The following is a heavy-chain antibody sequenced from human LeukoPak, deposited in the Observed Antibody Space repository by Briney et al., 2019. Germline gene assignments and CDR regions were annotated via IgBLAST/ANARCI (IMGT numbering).Heavy chain of an antibody. V-gene: IGHV4-59*10. D-gene: IGHD2-2*01. J-gene: IGHJ4*02. CDR3: ASCSSSSCLFDY. CDR1: GGSFSGYY. CDR2: IYTSGST. Sequence: SETLSLTCAVYGGSFSGYYWSWIRQPAGKGLEWIGRIYTSGSTNYNPSLKSRVAMSVDTSKNQFSLKLSSVTAADTAVYYCASCSSSSCLFDYWGQGTLVTVSS.